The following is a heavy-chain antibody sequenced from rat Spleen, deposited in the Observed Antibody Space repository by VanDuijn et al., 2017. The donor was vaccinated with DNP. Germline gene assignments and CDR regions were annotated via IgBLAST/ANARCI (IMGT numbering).Heavy chain of an antibody. CDR1: GITFSDHN. CDR2: ISCDGSST. CDR3: AGRPPPTRGPFDY. Sequence: EVQLVESGGGLVQPGRSLKLSCAVSGITFSDHNMAWVRQGPKKGLEWVATISCDGSSTYYRDSVKGRFTISRDNAKSTLYLQVNSLRSEDTATYYCAGRPPPTRGPFDYWGQGVTVTVSS. D-gene: IGHD1-4*01. V-gene: IGHV5-7*01. J-gene: IGHJ2*01.